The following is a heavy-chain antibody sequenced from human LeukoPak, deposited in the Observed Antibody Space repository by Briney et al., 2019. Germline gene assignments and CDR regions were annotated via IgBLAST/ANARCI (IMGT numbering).Heavy chain of an antibody. CDR1: GYTFTSYY. CDR3: ARGGLVGATTNQLLLDY. Sequence: ASVKVSCKASGYTFTSYYMHWVRQAPGQGLEWMGIINPSGGSTSYAQKFQGRVTMTRDTSTSTVYMELSSLRSEDTAVYYCARGGLVGATTNQLLLDYWGQGTLVTASS. D-gene: IGHD1-26*01. J-gene: IGHJ4*02. V-gene: IGHV1-46*01. CDR2: INPSGGST.